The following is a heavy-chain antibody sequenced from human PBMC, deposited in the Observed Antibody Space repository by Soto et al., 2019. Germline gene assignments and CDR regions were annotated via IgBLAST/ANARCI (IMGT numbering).Heavy chain of an antibody. CDR3: VRESVAAGPNYFDT. D-gene: IGHD6-6*01. CDR1: GGTITSGRCS. V-gene: IGHV4-30-2*06. CDR2: TYHSGST. J-gene: IGHJ5*02. Sequence: PLSITCAFSGGTITSGRCSWNWIRQSPGTGLEWIAYTYHSGSTCYNPSLKSRGTITVDRSENKFFLKLTSVTAADTAVYYCVRESVAAGPNYFDTRCGGTRVPV.